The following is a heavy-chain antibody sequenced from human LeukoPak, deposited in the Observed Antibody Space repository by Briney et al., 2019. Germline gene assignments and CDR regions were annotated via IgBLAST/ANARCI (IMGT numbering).Heavy chain of an antibody. Sequence: SETLSLTCTVSGGSISSYYWSWIRQPAGKGLEWIGRIYTSGSTNYNPSLKSRVTMSVDTSKNQFSLKLSSVTAADTAVYYCARDLGGTRVTLMGRWFDPWGQGTLVTVSS. D-gene: IGHD3-16*01. CDR2: IYTSGST. CDR1: GGSISSYY. CDR3: ARDLGGTRVTLMGRWFDP. J-gene: IGHJ5*02. V-gene: IGHV4-4*07.